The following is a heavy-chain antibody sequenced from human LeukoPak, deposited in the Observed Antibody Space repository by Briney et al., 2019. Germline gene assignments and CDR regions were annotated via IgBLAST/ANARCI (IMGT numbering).Heavy chain of an antibody. CDR1: GYSFTSYW. D-gene: IGHD4-17*01. CDR3: ARSDYGDYAY. Sequence: GGSLQISCQGSGYSFTSYWIGWVRQVPGKGLEWMGIIYPGDSDTRYSPSFQGQVTISADKSISTAYLQWSSLKASDTAMYYCARSDYGDYAYWGQGTLVTVSS. V-gene: IGHV5-51*01. J-gene: IGHJ4*02. CDR2: IYPGDSDT.